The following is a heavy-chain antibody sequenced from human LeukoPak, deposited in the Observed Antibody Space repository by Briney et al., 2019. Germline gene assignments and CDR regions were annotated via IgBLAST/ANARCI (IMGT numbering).Heavy chain of an antibody. CDR3: ARDSGFYHYYYYMDV. V-gene: IGHV3-30*02. D-gene: IGHD3-16*02. Sequence: GGSLRLSCAASGFTFSSYGMHWVRQAPGKGLEWVAFIRYDGSNKYYADSVKGRFTISRDNAKNSLYLQMNSLRAEDTAVYYCARDSGFYHYYYYMDVWGKGTTVTISS. CDR1: GFTFSSYG. CDR2: IRYDGSNK. J-gene: IGHJ6*03.